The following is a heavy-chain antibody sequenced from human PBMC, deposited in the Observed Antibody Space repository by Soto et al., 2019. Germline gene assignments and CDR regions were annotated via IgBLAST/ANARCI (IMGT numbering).Heavy chain of an antibody. J-gene: IGHJ6*02. V-gene: IGHV4-34*01. CDR2: TNHSGST. CDR3: ARGRGSSSPAYHYYYYGMDV. Sequence: SETLSLTCTVYGVSFSGYYCSWISHPPGKGLEWIGETNHSGSTNYNPSLKSRVTISVDTSKNQFSLKLSSVTAADTAVYYCARGRGSSSPAYHYYYYGMDVWGQGTTVTVS. CDR1: GVSFSGYY. D-gene: IGHD6-6*01.